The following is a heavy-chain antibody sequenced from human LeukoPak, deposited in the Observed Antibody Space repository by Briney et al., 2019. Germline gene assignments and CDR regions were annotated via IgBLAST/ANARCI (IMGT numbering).Heavy chain of an antibody. J-gene: IGHJ4*02. CDR1: GFTFSSYW. D-gene: IGHD5-18*01. Sequence: GGSLRLSCAASGFTFSSYWMHWVRQAPGKGLVWVSHINSDGSSTNYADSVKGRFTISRDNAKNTLYLQMNSLRAEDTAVYYCASHPGGYSYGYFDYWGQGTLVTVSS. CDR2: INSDGSST. CDR3: ASHPGGYSYGYFDY. V-gene: IGHV3-74*01.